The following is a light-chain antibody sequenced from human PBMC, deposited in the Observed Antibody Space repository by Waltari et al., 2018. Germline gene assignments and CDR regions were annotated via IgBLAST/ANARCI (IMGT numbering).Light chain of an antibody. CDR3: QAWVSRTVV. CDR1: RVADTY. CDR2: HHS. J-gene: IGLJ2*01. Sequence: SYELTQPPSVSVSPGQTATITCSGDRVADTYFCWDQQRQGQSPVLVIFHHSQRPSGIPARFGGSTSGNPATLTIREAQTMDDADYYCQAWVSRTVVFGGGTKLTVL. V-gene: IGLV3-1*01.